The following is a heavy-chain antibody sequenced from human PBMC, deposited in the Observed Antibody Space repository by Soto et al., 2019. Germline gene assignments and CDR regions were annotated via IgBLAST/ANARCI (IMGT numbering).Heavy chain of an antibody. CDR2: IYHSGYT. CDR1: GGSISSGGYY. V-gene: IGHV4-31*03. J-gene: IGHJ6*02. Sequence: PSETLSLTCTVSGGSISSGGYYWTWIRQHPGKGLEWIAYIYHSGYTFYNPSLKSRVTMSVDTSKNQFSLKLRSVTAEDTAVYYCAKWEGLGSDYYYYAMDVWGQGTTVTVSS. D-gene: IGHD1-26*01. CDR3: AKWEGLGSDYYYYAMDV.